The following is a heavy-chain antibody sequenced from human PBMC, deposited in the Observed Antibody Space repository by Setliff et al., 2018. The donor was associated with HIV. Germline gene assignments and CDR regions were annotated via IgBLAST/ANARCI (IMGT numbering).Heavy chain of an antibody. CDR1: GFIFSKYS. Sequence: PGGSLRLSCAASGFIFSKYSLSWVRQTPGKGLEWVSSLSGSSSYWKYADSVKGRFTISRDNSKDTLYLQMNSLRAEDTALYYCAKVRWTANYYFDCWGQGTLVTVSS. CDR2: LSGSSSYW. V-gene: IGHV3-21*04. CDR3: AKVRWTANYYFDC. D-gene: IGHD1-7*01. J-gene: IGHJ4*02.